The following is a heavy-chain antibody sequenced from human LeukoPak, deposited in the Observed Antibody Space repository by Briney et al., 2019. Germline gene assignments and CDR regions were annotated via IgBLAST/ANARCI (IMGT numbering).Heavy chain of an antibody. CDR3: AGSYRQGTPNYYYYGMDV. D-gene: IGHD3-16*02. CDR2: IYYSGST. J-gene: IGHJ6*02. V-gene: IGHV4-59*08. Sequence: MASETLSLTCTVSGGSISSYYWSWIRQPPGKGLEWIGYIYYSGSTNYNPSLKSRVTISVDTSKNQFSLKLSSVTAADTAVYYCAGSYRQGTPNYYYYGMDVWGQGTTVTVSS. CDR1: GGSISSYY.